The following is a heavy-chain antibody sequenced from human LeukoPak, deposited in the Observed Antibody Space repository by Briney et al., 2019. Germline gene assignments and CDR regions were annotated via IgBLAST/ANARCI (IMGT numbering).Heavy chain of an antibody. CDR2: ISVYNGNT. V-gene: IGHV1-18*01. D-gene: IGHD3-22*01. Sequence: ASGKLSCKASGYTFTSYGISSVRQAPGQGLEWMGWISVYNGNTDKAQKHQGRVTMTTATSTSTAYMELRSLRSDDTAVYYCARDTTYYDSSGYYFGSDPWGEGTLVTASS. J-gene: IGHJ5*02. CDR3: ARDTTYYDSSGYYFGSDP. CDR1: GYTFTSYG.